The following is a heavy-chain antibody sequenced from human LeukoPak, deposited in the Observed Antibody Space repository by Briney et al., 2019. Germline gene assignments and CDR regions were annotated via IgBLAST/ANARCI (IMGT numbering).Heavy chain of an antibody. D-gene: IGHD5-18*01. V-gene: IGHV3-53*04. CDR3: ARVDTVMAYYFDL. CDR2: IYSGGTT. Sequence: PGGSLTFSCAASGFTVSTNCMTWVRQAPGKGLEWVSTIYSGGTTYYADSVMGRFTISRHNSRNTLYLQMNSLRAEDTAVYYCARVDTVMAYYFDLWGQGSLATVSS. J-gene: IGHJ4*02. CDR1: GFTVSTNC.